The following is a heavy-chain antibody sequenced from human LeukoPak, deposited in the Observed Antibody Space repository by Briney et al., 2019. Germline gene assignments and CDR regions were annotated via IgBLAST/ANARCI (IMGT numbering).Heavy chain of an antibody. Sequence: GGSLRLSCSASGFTFSRYSMNWGSQAPGEGLEWVSYISSSGTTIYYADSVKGRFTISRDNAKNSLYLQVSSLRAEDTAVYYCARPSSIREMSIIPFDHWGQGTLVTVSS. D-gene: IGHD5-24*01. CDR3: ARPSSIREMSIIPFDH. J-gene: IGHJ4*02. CDR2: ISSSGTTI. CDR1: GFTFSRYS. V-gene: IGHV3-48*04.